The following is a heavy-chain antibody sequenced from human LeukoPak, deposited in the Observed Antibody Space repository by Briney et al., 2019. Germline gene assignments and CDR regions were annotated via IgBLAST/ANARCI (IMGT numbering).Heavy chain of an antibody. CDR3: AKWVTYYDFWSGYLGEDIDYYYYYGMDV. CDR1: GFTFSSYA. Sequence: PGGSLRLSCAASGFTFSSYAMHWVRQAPGKGLEWVAVISYDGSNKYYADSVKGRFTISRDNSKNTLYLQMNSLRAEDTAVYYCAKWVTYYDFWSGYLGEDIDYYYYYGMDVWGQGTTVTVSS. V-gene: IGHV3-30-3*02. CDR2: ISYDGSNK. D-gene: IGHD3-3*01. J-gene: IGHJ6*02.